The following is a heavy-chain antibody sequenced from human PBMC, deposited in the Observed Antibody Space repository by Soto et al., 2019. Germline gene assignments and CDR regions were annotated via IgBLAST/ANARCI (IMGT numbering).Heavy chain of an antibody. CDR2: FDPEDGET. J-gene: IGHJ4*02. CDR1: GYTFTELS. D-gene: IGHD3-22*01. CDR3: ATGLDYYYDSSGYKQFDY. V-gene: IGHV1-24*01. Sequence: AXVKVSCKVSGYTFTELSMHWVRQAPGKWLEWMGGFDPEDGETIYAQKFQGRVTMTEDTSTDTAYMELSSLRSEDTAVYYCATGLDYYYDSSGYKQFDYWGQGTLVTVSS.